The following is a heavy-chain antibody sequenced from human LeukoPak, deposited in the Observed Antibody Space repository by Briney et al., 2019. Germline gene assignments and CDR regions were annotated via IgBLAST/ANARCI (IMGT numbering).Heavy chain of an antibody. Sequence: SVKVSCKASGGTFSSYAISWVRQAPGQGLEWMGRIIPILGIANYAQKFQRRVTITADKSTSTAYMELSSLRSEDTAVYYCAGEGGDFWSGDAFDIWGQGTMVTVSS. V-gene: IGHV1-69*04. CDR3: AGEGGDFWSGDAFDI. J-gene: IGHJ3*02. D-gene: IGHD3-3*01. CDR2: IIPILGIA. CDR1: GGTFSSYA.